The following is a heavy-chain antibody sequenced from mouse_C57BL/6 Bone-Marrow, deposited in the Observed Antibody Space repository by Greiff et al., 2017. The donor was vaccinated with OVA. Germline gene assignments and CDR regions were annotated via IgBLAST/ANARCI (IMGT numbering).Heavy chain of an antibody. Sequence: VQLKQSGAELVKPGASVKLSCTASGFNIKDYYMHWVKQRTEQGLEWIGRIDPEDGETKYAPKFQGKATITADTSSNTAYLPLSSLASADTAIYSRASYDGYDAVAYWGQGTLVTVSA. J-gene: IGHJ3*01. CDR1: GFNIKDYY. CDR2: IDPEDGET. V-gene: IGHV14-2*01. D-gene: IGHD2-3*01. CDR3: ASYDGYDAVAY.